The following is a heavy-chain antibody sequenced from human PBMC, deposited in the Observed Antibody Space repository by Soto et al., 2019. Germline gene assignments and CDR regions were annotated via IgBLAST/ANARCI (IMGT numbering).Heavy chain of an antibody. CDR3: ARHSYYSNPLRFDP. D-gene: IGHD4-4*01. Sequence: SETLSLTCTVSGGSISSYYWSWIRQPPGKGLEWIGYIYYSGSTNYNPSLKSRVTISVDTSKNQFSLKLSPVTAADTAVYYCARHSYYSNPLRFDPWGQGTLVTVSS. CDR1: GGSISSYY. J-gene: IGHJ5*02. V-gene: IGHV4-59*01. CDR2: IYYSGST.